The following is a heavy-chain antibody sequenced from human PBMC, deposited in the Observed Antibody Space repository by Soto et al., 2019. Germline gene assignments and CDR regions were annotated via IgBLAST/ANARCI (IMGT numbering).Heavy chain of an antibody. CDR1: GFTFSNAW. V-gene: IGHV3-15*01. CDR3: TTVYSGSSSRYYYYGMDV. D-gene: IGHD1-26*01. J-gene: IGHJ6*02. CDR2: IKSKTDGGTT. Sequence: EVQLVESGGGLVKPGGSLRLSCAASGFTFSNAWMSWVRQAPGKGLEWVGRIKSKTDGGTTDYAAPVKGRFTISRDDSKNTLYLKMNSLKTEDTAVYYCTTVYSGSSSRYYYYGMDVWGQGTTVTVSS.